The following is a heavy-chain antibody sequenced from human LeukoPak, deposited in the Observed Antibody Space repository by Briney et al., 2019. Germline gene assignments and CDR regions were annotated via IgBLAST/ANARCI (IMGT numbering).Heavy chain of an antibody. CDR1: GGSISSYY. CDR3: ARAARLTGTTSYYYGMDV. CDR2: IYYSGST. J-gene: IGHJ6*02. V-gene: IGHV4-59*12. Sequence: PSETLSLTCSVSGGSISSYYWSWIRQPPEKGLEWIGYIYYSGSTNYNPSLKSRVTMSVDTSKNQFSLKLSSVTAADTAVYYCARAARLTGTTSYYYGMDVWGQGTTVTVSS. D-gene: IGHD1-7*01.